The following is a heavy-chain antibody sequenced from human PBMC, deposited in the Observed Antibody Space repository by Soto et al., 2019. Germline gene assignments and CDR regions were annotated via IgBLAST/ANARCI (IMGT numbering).Heavy chain of an antibody. CDR1: GFTFTSYA. V-gene: IGHV3-23*01. CDR2: INGSGGST. J-gene: IGHJ6*02. CDR3: AKDQNIQLWPRYYYYGMDV. Sequence: EVQLLESGGGLVQPGGSLRLSCAASGFTFTSYAMSWVRQAPGKGLEWVSAINGSGGSTYYADSVKGRFTISRDNSKNTLYLQMNSLRAEDTAVYYCAKDQNIQLWPRYYYYGMDVWGQGTTVTVSS. D-gene: IGHD5-18*01.